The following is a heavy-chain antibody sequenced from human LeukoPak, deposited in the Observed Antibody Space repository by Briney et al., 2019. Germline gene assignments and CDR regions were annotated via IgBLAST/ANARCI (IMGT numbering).Heavy chain of an antibody. V-gene: IGHV3-48*03. CDR3: VRTSYYYDSSGYPPFDY. D-gene: IGHD3-22*01. CDR1: GFSFSYD. J-gene: IGHJ4*02. CDR2: ISGSGSTI. Sequence: GGSLRLSCAGSGFSFSYDMNWVRQAPGKGLEWISYISGSGSTIYYADSVKGRFTISRDNAKNSLHLQMNSLRAEDTAVYYCVRTSYYYDSSGYPPFDYWGQGPLVTVSS.